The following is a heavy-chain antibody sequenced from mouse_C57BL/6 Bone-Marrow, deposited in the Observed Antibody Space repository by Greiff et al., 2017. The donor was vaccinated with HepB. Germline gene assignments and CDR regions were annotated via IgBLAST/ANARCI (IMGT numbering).Heavy chain of an antibody. CDR1: GYSITSGYY. CDR3: ARAGVYYGSSYVDYFDY. J-gene: IGHJ2*01. CDR2: ISYDGSN. V-gene: IGHV3-6*01. D-gene: IGHD1-1*01. Sequence: EVKLMESGPGLVKPSQSLSLTCSVTGYSITSGYYWNWIRQFPGNKLEWMGYISYDGSNNYNPSLKNRISITRDTSKNQFFLKLNSVTTEDTATYYCARAGVYYGSSYVDYFDYWGQGTTLTVSS.